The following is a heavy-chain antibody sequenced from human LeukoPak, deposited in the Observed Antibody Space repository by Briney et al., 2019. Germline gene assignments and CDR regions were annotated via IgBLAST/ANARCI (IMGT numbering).Heavy chain of an antibody. CDR2: ISSRSNTI. D-gene: IGHD6-19*01. CDR3: ARDAEYSSSRFLDY. J-gene: IGHJ4*02. CDR1: GFTFSTYS. Sequence: GGSLRLSCAASGFTFSTYSMNWVRQAPGKGLEWVSDISSRSNTIYYADSVKGRFTISRDNGKNSLYLQMNSLRAEDTAVYYCARDAEYSSSRFLDYWGQGTLVTVSS. V-gene: IGHV3-48*01.